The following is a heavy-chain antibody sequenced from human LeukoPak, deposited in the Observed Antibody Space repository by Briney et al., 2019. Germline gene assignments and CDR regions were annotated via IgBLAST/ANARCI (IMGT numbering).Heavy chain of an antibody. Sequence: HPGRSLRLSCAASGFTFSSYAMTWVRQAPGKGLEWVSAISGSGGSTYYADSVKGRFTITRDNSKNTQYLQMNSLRAEDTAVYYCAKGPGSGWSGSFDYWGQGTLVTVSS. D-gene: IGHD6-19*01. CDR3: AKGPGSGWSGSFDY. CDR1: GFTFSSYA. CDR2: ISGSGGST. J-gene: IGHJ4*02. V-gene: IGHV3-23*01.